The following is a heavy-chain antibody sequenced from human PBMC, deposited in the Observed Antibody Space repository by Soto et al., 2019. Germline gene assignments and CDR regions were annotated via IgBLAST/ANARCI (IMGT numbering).Heavy chain of an antibody. CDR2: INSDGSST. CDR1: GFTFSSYW. Sequence: GGSLRLSCAASGFTFSSYWMHWVRQSPGKGLVWVSRINSDGSSTSYADSVKGRFTISRDNAKNTLYLQMNSLRAEDTAVYYCASTSSGWHPPFDYWGQGTLVTVAS. CDR3: ASTSSGWHPPFDY. J-gene: IGHJ4*02. V-gene: IGHV3-74*01. D-gene: IGHD6-19*01.